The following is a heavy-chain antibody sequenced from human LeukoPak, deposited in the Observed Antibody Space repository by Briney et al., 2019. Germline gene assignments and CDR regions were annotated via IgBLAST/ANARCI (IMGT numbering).Heavy chain of an antibody. CDR2: INHSGST. Sequence: SETLSLTCAVYGGSFSGYYWSWIRQPLGKGLEWIGEINHSGSTNYNPSLKSRVTISVDTSKNQFSLKLSSVTAADTAVYYCARGPEYSGSWYWFDPWGQGTLVTVSS. V-gene: IGHV4-34*01. D-gene: IGHD6-13*01. CDR1: GGSFSGYY. CDR3: ARGPEYSGSWYWFDP. J-gene: IGHJ5*02.